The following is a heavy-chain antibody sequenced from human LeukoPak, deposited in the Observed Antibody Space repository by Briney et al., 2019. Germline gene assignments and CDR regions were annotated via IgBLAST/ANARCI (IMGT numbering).Heavy chain of an antibody. V-gene: IGHV1-69*02. CDR2: IIPILGIA. CDR1: GGTFSSYT. J-gene: IGHJ4*02. CDR3: AVSDYYGSGSYYDY. Sequence: VASVTVSCKASGGTFSSYTISWVRQAPGQGLEWMGRIIPILGIANYARKFQGRVTITADKSTSTAYMELSSLRSEDTAVYYCAVSDYYGSGSYYDYWGQGTLVTVSS. D-gene: IGHD3-10*01.